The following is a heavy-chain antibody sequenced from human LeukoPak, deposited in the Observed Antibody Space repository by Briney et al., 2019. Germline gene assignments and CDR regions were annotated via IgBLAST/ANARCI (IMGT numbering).Heavy chain of an antibody. CDR2: VKRIIDGGTT. V-gene: IGHV3-15*01. J-gene: IGHJ3*01. D-gene: IGHD6-19*01. CDR3: VYSSGHWAFDF. CDR1: GFTFSNAW. Sequence: KTGGSLRLSCAASGFTFSNAWMTWVCQAPGKGPEWVGRVKRIIDGGTTDYAAPVKGRFIISRDDSESTLFLQMNSLKTEDAALYYCVYSSGHWAFDFWGQGTMVTVSS.